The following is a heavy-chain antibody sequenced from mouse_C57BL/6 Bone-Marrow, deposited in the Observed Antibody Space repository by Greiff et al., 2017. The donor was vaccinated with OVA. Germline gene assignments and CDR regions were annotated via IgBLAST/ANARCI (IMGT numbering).Heavy chain of an antibody. CDR2: IDPANDNT. V-gene: IGHV14-3*01. D-gene: IGHD1-1*01. J-gene: IGHJ4*01. CDR1: GFNIKNTY. Sequence: EVQLQQSVAELVRPGASVKLSCTASGFNIKNTYMHWVKQRPEQGLEWIGRIDPANDNTKYAPKFQGKATMTADPSSNTAYLQLSSLSSEDTAVYCCARGNFGSSFYAMDYGGQGTSVTVSS. CDR3: ARGNFGSSFYAMDY.